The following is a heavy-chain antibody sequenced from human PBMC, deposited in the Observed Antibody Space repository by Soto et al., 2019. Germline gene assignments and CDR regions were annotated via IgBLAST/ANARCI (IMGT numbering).Heavy chain of an antibody. CDR2: IYYSGST. D-gene: IGHD3-10*01. CDR3: ARVGITMVRGVIIPYYYGMDV. CDR1: GGSISSYY. Sequence: SETLSLTCTVSGGSISSYYWSWIRQPPGKGLEWIGYIYYSGSTNYNPSLKSRVTISVDTSKNQFSLKLSSVTAADTAVYYCARVGITMVRGVIIPYYYGMDVWGQGTTVTVSS. J-gene: IGHJ6*02. V-gene: IGHV4-59*01.